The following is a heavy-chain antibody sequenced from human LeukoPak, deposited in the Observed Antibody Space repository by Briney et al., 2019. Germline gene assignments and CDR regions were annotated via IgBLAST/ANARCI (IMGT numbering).Heavy chain of an antibody. CDR2: INYSGTT. J-gene: IGHJ3*02. CDR1: GGSLTSVAYG. D-gene: IGHD1-26*01. V-gene: IGHV4-31*01. Sequence: SQRLSPTCTVSGGSLTSVAYGWGWTRHQPGKGLEWIRYINYSGTTYYNPSLERPVTISVHTSKNPFSLRLCSLTAAATAVFFCARGIFEGWEPTSPDSSDMGGQATMLTVPS. CDR3: ARGIFEGWEPTSPDSSDM.